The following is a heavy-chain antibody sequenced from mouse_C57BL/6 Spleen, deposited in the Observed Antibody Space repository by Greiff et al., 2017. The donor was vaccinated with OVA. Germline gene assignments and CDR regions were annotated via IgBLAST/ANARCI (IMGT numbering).Heavy chain of an antibody. CDR3: TRRGYDYDVPWYFDV. Sequence: DVKLVESGGGLVQPGGSMKLSCAASGFTFSDAWMDWVRQSPEKGLEWVAEIRNKANNHATYYAESVKGRFTISRDDSKSSVYLQMNSLRAEDTGIYYCTRRGYDYDVPWYFDVWGTGTTVTVSS. CDR1: GFTFSDAW. J-gene: IGHJ1*03. D-gene: IGHD2-4*01. CDR2: IRNKANNHAT. V-gene: IGHV6-6*01.